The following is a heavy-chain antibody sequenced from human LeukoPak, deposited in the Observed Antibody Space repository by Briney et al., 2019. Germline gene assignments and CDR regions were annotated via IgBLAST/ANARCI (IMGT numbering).Heavy chain of an antibody. V-gene: IGHV1-18*01. CDR1: GYTFTSYG. CDR2: ISAYNGNT. D-gene: IGHD3-10*01. J-gene: IGHJ5*02. Sequence: ASVKVSCKASGYTFTSYGISWVRQAPGQGLEWMGWISAYNGNTNYAQKLQGRVTMTTDTSTSTAYMELRSLRSDDTAVYYCARWVMVRGVARNWFDPWGQGTLVTVSS. CDR3: ARWVMVRGVARNWFDP.